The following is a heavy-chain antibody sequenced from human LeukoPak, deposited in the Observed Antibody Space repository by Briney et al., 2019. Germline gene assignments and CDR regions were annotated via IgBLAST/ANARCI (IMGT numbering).Heavy chain of an antibody. CDR2: IYPGDSDT. J-gene: IGHJ3*02. CDR3: ARRDGYNSPYAFDI. CDR1: GYNFSRFW. Sequence: GESLKISCKGSGYNFSRFWINWVRQMPGKGLEWMGIIYPGDSDTRYSPSFQGQVTISADKSISTAYLQWSSLKASDTAMYYCARRDGYNSPYAFDIWGQGTMVTVSS. D-gene: IGHD5-24*01. V-gene: IGHV5-51*01.